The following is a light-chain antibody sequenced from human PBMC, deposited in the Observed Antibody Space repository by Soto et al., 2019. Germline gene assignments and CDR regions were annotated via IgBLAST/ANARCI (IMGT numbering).Light chain of an antibody. CDR2: LEGSGNY. CDR3: ESWDSNTRV. CDR1: SGHSFYV. V-gene: IGLV4-60*03. Sequence: QPVLTQPSSASASLGSSVSLTCTLSSGHSFYVIAWHQQQPGTAPRYLMKLEGSGNYNKGSGVPERFSGSSSGADRYLTISNIQSEDEGDYYCESWDSNTRVFGGGTKVTVL. J-gene: IGLJ3*02.